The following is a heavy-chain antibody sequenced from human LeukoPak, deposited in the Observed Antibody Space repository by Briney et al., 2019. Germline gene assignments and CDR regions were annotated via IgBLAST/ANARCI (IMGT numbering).Heavy chain of an antibody. CDR2: ISAYNGNT. V-gene: IGHV1-18*01. J-gene: IGHJ4*02. CDR3: ARKELEGPGDY. CDR1: GYTFTSYG. D-gene: IGHD3-10*01. Sequence: ASVKVSCKASGYTFTSYGISWVRQAPGQGLEWMGWISAYNGNTNYAQKLQGRVTITTDESTSTAYMELSSLRSEDTAVYYCARKELEGPGDYWGQGTLVTVSS.